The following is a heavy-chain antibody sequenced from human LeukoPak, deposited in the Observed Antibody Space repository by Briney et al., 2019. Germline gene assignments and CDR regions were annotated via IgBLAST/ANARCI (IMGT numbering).Heavy chain of an antibody. V-gene: IGHV3-49*03. D-gene: IGHD5-24*01. J-gene: IGHJ4*02. Sequence: GGSLTLSCTASGFTFGDYGMSWFRQAPGKGLEWVSFIRSKTYGGTTEYAASVKGRFTISRDDSKSIAYLQMNSLETEDTAVYYCTRDEAAWKGYNFDYWGQGTLVTVSS. CDR2: IRSKTYGGTT. CDR3: TRDEAAWKGYNFDY. CDR1: GFTFGDYG.